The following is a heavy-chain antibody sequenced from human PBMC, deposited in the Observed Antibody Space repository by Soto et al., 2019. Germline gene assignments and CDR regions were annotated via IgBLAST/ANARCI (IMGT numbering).Heavy chain of an antibody. D-gene: IGHD3-3*01. J-gene: IGHJ5*02. CDR2: IYYSGST. CDR1: GGSFSGYY. Sequence: PSETLSLTCAVYGGSFSGYYWSWIRQPPGKGLEWIGYIYYSGSTYYNPSLKSRVTISVDTSKNQFSLKLSSVTAADTAVYYCARGSDYDFWSGPPNWFDPWGQGTLVTVSS. V-gene: IGHV4-34*09. CDR3: ARGSDYDFWSGPPNWFDP.